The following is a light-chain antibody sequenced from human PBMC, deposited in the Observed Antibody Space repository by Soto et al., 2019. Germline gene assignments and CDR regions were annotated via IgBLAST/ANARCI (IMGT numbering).Light chain of an antibody. Sequence: EIVLTQSPGTLSLSPGERAILSCRASQSVSSSFLAWYQQKPGQAPRLLIYGASSRATGIPDRFSGSGSGTDFTLTISGLEPEDFAVYYCQQYDSSPWTFGQGTRVEIK. J-gene: IGKJ1*01. CDR1: QSVSSSF. V-gene: IGKV3-20*01. CDR3: QQYDSSPWT. CDR2: GAS.